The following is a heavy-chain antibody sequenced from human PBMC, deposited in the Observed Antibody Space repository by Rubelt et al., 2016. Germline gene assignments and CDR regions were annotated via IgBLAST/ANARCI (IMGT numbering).Heavy chain of an antibody. CDR1: GFTFSIYS. CDR2: ISGSGGST. D-gene: IGHD4-23*01. J-gene: IGHJ4*02. V-gene: IGHV3-23*01. CDR3: AKDLRWGFDY. Sequence: EVQLLESGGGLVQPGGSLRLSCAAAGFTFSIYSMNWVRQAPGKGLEWVSAISGSGGSTFYADSVKGRFTISRDNSQSKLYLQMNSLRAEDTAIYYCAKDLRWGFDYWGQGTLVTVSS.